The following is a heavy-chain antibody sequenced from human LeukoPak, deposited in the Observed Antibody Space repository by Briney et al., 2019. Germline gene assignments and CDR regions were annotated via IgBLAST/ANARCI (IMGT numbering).Heavy chain of an antibody. CDR2: VSSSGSNL. CDR3: ARAPYCTVGSCYFDY. J-gene: IGHJ4*02. V-gene: IGHV3-48*03. CDR1: GFTFSTYE. D-gene: IGHD2-8*01. Sequence: GGSLRLSCAASGFTFSTYEMNWVRQAPGKGLEWVSYVSSSGSNLYVADSVKGRFTISRDNAKNSLYLQMNSLGAEDTAVYYCARAPYCTVGSCYFDYWGQGTLVTVSS.